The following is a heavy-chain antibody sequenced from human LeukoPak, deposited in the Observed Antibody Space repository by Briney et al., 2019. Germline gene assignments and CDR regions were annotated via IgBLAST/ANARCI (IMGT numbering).Heavy chain of an antibody. D-gene: IGHD3-10*01. Sequence: SETLSLTCTVSGGSISSGDYYWSWIRQPPGKGLEWIGYIYYSGSTYYNPFLKSRVTISVDTSKNQFSLKLSSVTAADTAVYYCARVIGEENWFDPWGQGTLVTVSS. CDR1: GGSISSGDYY. J-gene: IGHJ5*02. CDR2: IYYSGST. V-gene: IGHV4-30-4*08. CDR3: ARVIGEENWFDP.